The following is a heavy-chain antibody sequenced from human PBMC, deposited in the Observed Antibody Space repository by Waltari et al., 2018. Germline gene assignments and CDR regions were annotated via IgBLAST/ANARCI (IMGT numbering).Heavy chain of an antibody. Sequence: QVQLVQSGAAVTKPGSSVQVSCKASGGPFSSYAIRWVRPAPGQGLEWMGGIIPIFGTANYAQKFQGRVTITADESTSTAYMELSSLRSEDTAVYYCARGFVVVPAAIAMFDPWGQGTLVTVSS. CDR1: GGPFSSYA. V-gene: IGHV1-69*12. J-gene: IGHJ5*02. CDR2: IIPIFGTA. D-gene: IGHD2-2*02. CDR3: ARGFVVVPAAIAMFDP.